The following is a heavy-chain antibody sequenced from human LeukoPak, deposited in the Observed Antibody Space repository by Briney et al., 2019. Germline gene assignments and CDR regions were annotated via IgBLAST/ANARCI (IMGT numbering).Heavy chain of an antibody. CDR3: ARVARYYGSGSWFDP. Sequence: GASVKVSCKASGYTFTSYAMHWVRQAPGQRREWMGWINAGNGNTKYSQKFQGRVTITRDTSASTAYMELSSLRSEDTAVYYCARVARYYGSGSWFDPWGQGTLVTVSS. V-gene: IGHV1-3*01. J-gene: IGHJ5*02. D-gene: IGHD3-10*01. CDR1: GYTFTSYA. CDR2: INAGNGNT.